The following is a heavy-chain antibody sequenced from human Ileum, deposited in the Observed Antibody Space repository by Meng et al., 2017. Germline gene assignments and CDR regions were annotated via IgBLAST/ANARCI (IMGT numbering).Heavy chain of an antibody. D-gene: IGHD1-7*01. Sequence: QVNSRGPGPGLVKPSQTLSLTCTVSGGSLRTGAYYGSWIRQHPGKGLEWIGYIYYTGSTFYNPSLKSRVSISLETSKNQFSLKVTSVTAADTAFYDCARLGISETIGGFDLSGQGILVTVSS. CDR2: IYYTGST. CDR1: GGSLRTGAYY. J-gene: IGHJ5*02. CDR3: ARLGISETIGGFDL. V-gene: IGHV4-31*03.